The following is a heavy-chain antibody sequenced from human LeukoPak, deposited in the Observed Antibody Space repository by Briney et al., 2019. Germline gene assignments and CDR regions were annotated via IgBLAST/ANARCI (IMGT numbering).Heavy chain of an antibody. V-gene: IGHV3-73*01. CDR2: IRSKANSYAT. Sequence: PGGSLRLSCAASGFTFSGSAMHWVRQASGKGLGWVGRIRSKANSYATAYAASVKGRFTISRDDSRNTAYLQMNSLKTEDTAVYYCTYTYYYGSGSRGTADYWGQGTLVTVSS. CDR3: TYTYYYGSGSRGTADY. J-gene: IGHJ4*02. CDR1: GFTFSGSA. D-gene: IGHD3-10*01.